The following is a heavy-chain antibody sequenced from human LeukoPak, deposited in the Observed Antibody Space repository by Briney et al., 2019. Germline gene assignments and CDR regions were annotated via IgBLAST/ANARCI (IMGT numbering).Heavy chain of an antibody. J-gene: IGHJ6*04. V-gene: IGHV3-48*03. Sequence: GGSLRLSCAASGFTFDDYGMNWVRQAPGKGLEWVSYVSSSGSTIYYADSVKGRFTISRDNAKNSLYLQMNSLRAEDTAVYYCAELGITMIGGVWGKGTTVTISS. CDR1: GFTFDDYG. CDR3: AELGITMIGGV. CDR2: VSSSGSTI. D-gene: IGHD3-10*02.